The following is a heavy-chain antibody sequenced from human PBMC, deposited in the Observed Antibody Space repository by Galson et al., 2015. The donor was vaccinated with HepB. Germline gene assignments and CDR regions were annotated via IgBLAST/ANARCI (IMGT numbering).Heavy chain of an antibody. Sequence: SLRLSCAASRFTVGSNYMTWVRQAPGKGPEWVSVIYSGGSTYYARSVAGRFTISRDNSKNTLYLQMNNLRAGDTAVYYCARLKNFYDSSGYYLDYWGQGTL. J-gene: IGHJ4*02. CDR3: ARLKNFYDSSGYYLDY. CDR1: RFTVGSNY. D-gene: IGHD3-22*01. V-gene: IGHV3-53*01. CDR2: IYSGGST.